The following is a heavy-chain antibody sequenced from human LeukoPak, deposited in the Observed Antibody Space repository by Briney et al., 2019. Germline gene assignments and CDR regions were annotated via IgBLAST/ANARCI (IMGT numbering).Heavy chain of an antibody. CDR3: ARGGRWELPRPYAFDI. V-gene: IGHV1-18*01. Sequence: ASVKVSCKASGYTFTIYGLSWVRQAPGQGLEWMGRISAYNGNTKYTQKLQGRVTMTTDTATSTAYMELRNLRSDDTAVYYCARGGRWELPRPYAFDIWGQGTMVTVSS. CDR1: GYTFTIYG. CDR2: ISAYNGNT. J-gene: IGHJ3*02. D-gene: IGHD1-26*01.